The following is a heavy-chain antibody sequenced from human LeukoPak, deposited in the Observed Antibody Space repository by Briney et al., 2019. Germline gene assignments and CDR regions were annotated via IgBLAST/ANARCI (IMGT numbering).Heavy chain of an antibody. CDR2: INHSGST. CDR3: ARDSRDGSNDRSDY. Sequence: PSETLSLTCAVYGGSFSGYYWSWIRQPPGKGLEWIGEINHSGSTNYNPSLKSRVTISLDTSKNQFSLKLSSVTAADTAVYYCARDSRDGSNDRSDYWGQGTLVTVSS. J-gene: IGHJ4*02. D-gene: IGHD5-24*01. CDR1: GGSFSGYY. V-gene: IGHV4-34*01.